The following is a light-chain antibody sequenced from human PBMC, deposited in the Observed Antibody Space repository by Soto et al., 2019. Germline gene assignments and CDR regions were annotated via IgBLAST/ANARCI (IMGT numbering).Light chain of an antibody. CDR1: QRIRSF. Sequence: EIVLTQSPATLSLSPGETASLSCRASQRIRSFLAWYQHKPGQAPRLLIYDASNRATGIPARFSGSGSGTDFTLTISSLEPEDFAVYYCQLSQQRSSWPPIAFGQGTRLEIK. V-gene: IGKV3-11*01. CDR3: QLSQQRSSWPPIA. J-gene: IGKJ5*01. CDR2: DAS.